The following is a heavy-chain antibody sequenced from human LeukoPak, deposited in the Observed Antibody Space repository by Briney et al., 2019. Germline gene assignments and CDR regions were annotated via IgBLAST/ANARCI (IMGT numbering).Heavy chain of an antibody. J-gene: IGHJ4*02. CDR3: ARGGSGWLRHFDY. CDR2: IYYSGST. CDR1: GGSISSSSYY. V-gene: IGHV4-39*07. Sequence: PSETLSLTCTVSGGSISSSSYYWGWIRQPPGKGLEWIGSIYYSGSTFYNPSLKSRVTISVDTSKNQFSLKLSSVTAADTAVYYCARGGSGWLRHFDYWGQGTLVTVSS. D-gene: IGHD5-24*01.